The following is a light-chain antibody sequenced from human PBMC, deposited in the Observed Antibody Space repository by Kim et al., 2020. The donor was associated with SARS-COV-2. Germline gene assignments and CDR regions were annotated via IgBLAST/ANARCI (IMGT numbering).Light chain of an antibody. J-gene: IGLJ3*02. CDR2: ANY. CDR1: SSNIERNN. Sequence: GQSVTISCSGSSSNIERNNVNWYKQVPGSAPRVLIFANYQRPSGVPDRFSASKSGTSATLAISGLQSDDEADYFCAVWDDSLNEGVFGVGTKVTVL. CDR3: AVWDDSLNEGV. V-gene: IGLV1-44*01.